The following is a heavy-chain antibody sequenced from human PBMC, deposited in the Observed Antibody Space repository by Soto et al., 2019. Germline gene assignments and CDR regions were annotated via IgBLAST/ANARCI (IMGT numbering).Heavy chain of an antibody. CDR1: GSDITTYY. CDR2: IYDTGST. CDR3: ARCTIDHNAFDL. J-gene: IGHJ5*02. V-gene: IGHV4-59*01. D-gene: IGHD3-9*01. Sequence: SATLSLTCTVSGSDITTYYWSGRRQSPGKGLEWIGHIYDTGSTTYNPSLKSRVTISVDTSNKQFSLRLTSVTAADTAVYYCARCTIDHNAFDLWGQGTPDTVS.